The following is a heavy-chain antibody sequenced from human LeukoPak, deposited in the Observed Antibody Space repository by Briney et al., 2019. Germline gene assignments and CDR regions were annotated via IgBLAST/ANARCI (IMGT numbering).Heavy chain of an antibody. V-gene: IGHV3-7*01. CDR3: ASRIVGTPDYFGY. D-gene: IGHD1-26*01. Sequence: GGSLRLSCAASGFTFSTYWMSWVRQAPGKGLEWVANIKQDGNDKYYVDSVRGRFTISRDNAKNSLYLQMNSLRVEDTAVYYCASRIVGTPDYFGYWGQGTLVTVSS. CDR2: IKQDGNDK. J-gene: IGHJ4*02. CDR1: GFTFSTYW.